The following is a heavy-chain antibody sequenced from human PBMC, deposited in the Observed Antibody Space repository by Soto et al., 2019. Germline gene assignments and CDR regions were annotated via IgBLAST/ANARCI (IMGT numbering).Heavy chain of an antibody. J-gene: IGHJ5*02. D-gene: IGHD5-18*01. CDR2: IYYSGDT. V-gene: IGHV4-39*01. Sequence: MSLTCTVSGGSSRHRDYFWAWIRQPPGKGLEWNGSIYYSGDTTYSTSLTSRLTISVDTSKNQFSLKLDSVTAADTAVYYCARRGYGARFVDWFDPWGQGALVTVSS. CDR1: GGSSRHRDYF. CDR3: ARRGYGARFVDWFDP.